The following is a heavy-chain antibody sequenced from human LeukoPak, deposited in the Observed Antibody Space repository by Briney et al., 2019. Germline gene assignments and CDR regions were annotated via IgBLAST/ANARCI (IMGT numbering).Heavy chain of an antibody. CDR2: INSDGSST. CDR1: GFTFSSYW. V-gene: IGHV3-74*01. J-gene: IGHJ4*02. D-gene: IGHD3-22*01. Sequence: PGGSLRLSCAASGFTFSSYWMHWVRQAPGKGLVWVSRINSDGSSTSYADSVKGRFTISRDNAKNTLYLQMNSLRAEDTAVYYCARIPLDSSGYPFDYWGQGTLVTVSS. CDR3: ARIPLDSSGYPFDY.